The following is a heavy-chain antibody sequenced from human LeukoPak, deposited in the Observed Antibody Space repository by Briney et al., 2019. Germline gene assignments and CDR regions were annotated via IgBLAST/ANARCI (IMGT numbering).Heavy chain of an antibody. CDR1: GYTFTDHY. V-gene: IGHV1-2*02. CDR3: ARDLVGILVVPAAMGDDAFDI. D-gene: IGHD2-2*01. Sequence: ASVKVSCKASGYTFTDHYIHWVRQAPGQGLESMGWINPNSGGTNHAQKFQGRVTMTRDTSISTAYMELSSLRSDDTAVYYCARDLVGILVVPAAMGDDAFDIWGQGTMVTVSS. CDR2: INPNSGGT. J-gene: IGHJ3*02.